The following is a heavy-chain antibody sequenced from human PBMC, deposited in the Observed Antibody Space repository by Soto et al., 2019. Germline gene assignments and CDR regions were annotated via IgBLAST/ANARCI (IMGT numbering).Heavy chain of an antibody. J-gene: IGHJ6*02. CDR3: ARDRLVAATSAPPYCYYGMDV. CDR1: GFTFRNYD. CDR2: ISAAGDP. V-gene: IGHV3-13*05. D-gene: IGHD2-15*01. Sequence: GGSLRLSCEASGFTFRNYDMHWVRQGTGKGLEWVSGISAAGDPDYADSVEGRFTISRENAQNSFFLQINSLRAEDTAVYYCARDRLVAATSAPPYCYYGMDVWGQGTTVTVSS.